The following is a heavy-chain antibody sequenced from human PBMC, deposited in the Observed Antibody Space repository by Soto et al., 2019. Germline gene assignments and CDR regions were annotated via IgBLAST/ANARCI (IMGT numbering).Heavy chain of an antibody. CDR2: IGTAGDT. CDR1: GFTFSNYD. CDR3: ASGGLYI. J-gene: IGHJ4*02. V-gene: IGHV3-13*01. Sequence: EVQLVESGGGLVQPGGSRRLSCAASGFTFSNYDMHWVRQTTGKGLEWVSGIGTAGDTYYSGSVKGRFSISREDAKNSFYLQMNSLRAEDTAVYYCASGGLYICGQGTLVTVSS. D-gene: IGHD3-16*01.